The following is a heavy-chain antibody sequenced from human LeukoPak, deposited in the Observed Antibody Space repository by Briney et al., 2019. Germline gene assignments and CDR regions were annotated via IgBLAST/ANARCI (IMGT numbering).Heavy chain of an antibody. CDR3: ARGRLAVAVREAFDI. Sequence: SETLSLTCTVSGGSIISYYRSWIRQPAGRGLEWIGRIYTSGSTNYNPSLKSRVTMSVDTSKNQFSLKLSSVTAADTAVYYCARGRLAVAVREAFDIWGQGTMVTVSS. CDR1: GGSIISYY. V-gene: IGHV4-4*07. CDR2: IYTSGST. D-gene: IGHD6-19*01. J-gene: IGHJ3*02.